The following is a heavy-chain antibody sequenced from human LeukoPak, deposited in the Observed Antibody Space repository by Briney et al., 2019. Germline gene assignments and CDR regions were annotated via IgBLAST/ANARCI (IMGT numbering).Heavy chain of an antibody. V-gene: IGHV3-74*01. J-gene: IGHJ4*02. CDR1: GFPFSAYW. CDR3: ARAGVGFDY. CDR2: INGDGITT. Sequence: GGSLRLSCAASGFPFSAYWMHWVRQSPGRGLVWVARINGDGITTSYADSVKGRFTISRDNAKNTLYLQMDSLRAVDTAVFYGARAGVGFDYWGQGTLVTVSS. D-gene: IGHD1-26*01.